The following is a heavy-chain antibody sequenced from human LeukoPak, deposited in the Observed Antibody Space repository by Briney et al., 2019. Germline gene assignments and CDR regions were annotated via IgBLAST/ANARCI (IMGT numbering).Heavy chain of an antibody. D-gene: IGHD6-13*01. CDR1: GGSISSSSYY. V-gene: IGHV4-39*07. J-gene: IGHJ4*02. CDR3: ARDGSAAGPFDY. Sequence: SETLSLTCTVSGGSISSSSYYWGWIRQPPGKGLEWIGSIYYSGSTNYNPSLKCRVTISVDKSKNQFSLKLSSVTAADTAVYYCARDGSAAGPFDYWGQGTLVTVSS. CDR2: IYYSGST.